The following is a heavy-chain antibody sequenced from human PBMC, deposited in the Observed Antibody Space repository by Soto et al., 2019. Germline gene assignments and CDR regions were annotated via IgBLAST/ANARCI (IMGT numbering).Heavy chain of an antibody. V-gene: IGHV1-69*13. CDR2: IIPIFGTA. D-gene: IGHD2-15*01. Sequence: SVKVSCKASGGTFSSYAISWVRQAPGQGLEWMGGIIPIFGTANYAQKFQGRVTITADESTSTAYMELSSLRSEDTAVYYCAREAAPPPHGMDVWGKGTRSPSP. CDR1: GGTFSSYA. J-gene: IGHJ6*04. CDR3: AREAAPPPHGMDV.